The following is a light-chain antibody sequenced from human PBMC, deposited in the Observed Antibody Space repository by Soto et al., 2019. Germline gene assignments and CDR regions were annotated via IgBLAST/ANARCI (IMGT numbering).Light chain of an antibody. J-gene: IGKJ2*01. Sequence: EIVLTQSPGTLSLSPGERATLSCRASQSVSSNYLAWYQQKPGQAPRLLIYGASSRATGIQDRFSGSGSGTDFALTISRLEPEDFAVFYCQQYGSSPYTFGQGTKLAIK. CDR2: GAS. V-gene: IGKV3-20*01. CDR1: QSVSSNY. CDR3: QQYGSSPYT.